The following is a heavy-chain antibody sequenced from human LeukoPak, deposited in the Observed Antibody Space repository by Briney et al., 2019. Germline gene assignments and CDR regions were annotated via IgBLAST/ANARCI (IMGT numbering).Heavy chain of an antibody. D-gene: IGHD3-22*01. CDR2: INWNGGST. V-gene: IGHV3-20*04. Sequence: GGTLRLSCAASGFTFSSYGMSWVRQAPGKGLEWVSGINWNGGSTGYADSVKGRFTISRDNAKNSLYLQMNSLRAEDTALYYCARVEDYYDSSGYFDYWGQGTLVTVSS. CDR3: ARVEDYYDSSGYFDY. CDR1: GFTFSSYG. J-gene: IGHJ4*02.